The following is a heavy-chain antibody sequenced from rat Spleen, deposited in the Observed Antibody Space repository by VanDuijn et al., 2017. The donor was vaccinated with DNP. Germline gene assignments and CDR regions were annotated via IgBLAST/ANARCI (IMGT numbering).Heavy chain of an antibody. CDR2: ISASGGST. Sequence: EVQLVESGGGLVQPGRSLKLSCAASGFTFSDYYMAWVRRAPTKGLEWVAYISASGGSTSYRDSVKGRFTISRDNAKSILYLQMESLRSEDTATFYCTTDFERGYWGQGVMVTVSS. V-gene: IGHV5-27*01. D-gene: IGHD1-11*01. CDR3: TTDFERGY. J-gene: IGHJ2*01. CDR1: GFTFSDYY.